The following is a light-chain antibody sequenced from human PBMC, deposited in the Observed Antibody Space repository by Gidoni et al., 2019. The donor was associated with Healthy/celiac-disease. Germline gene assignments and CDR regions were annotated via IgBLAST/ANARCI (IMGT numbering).Light chain of an antibody. Sequence: DLQMTHSPSSLSASVGDRVTITCRASQSISSYLNWYQQKPGKAPKLLIYAASSLQSGVPSRFSGSGSGTDCTLTISSLQPEDFATYYCQQSYSTLCSFXXXTKLEIK. V-gene: IGKV1-39*01. CDR3: QQSYSTLCS. CDR2: AAS. J-gene: IGKJ2*04. CDR1: QSISSY.